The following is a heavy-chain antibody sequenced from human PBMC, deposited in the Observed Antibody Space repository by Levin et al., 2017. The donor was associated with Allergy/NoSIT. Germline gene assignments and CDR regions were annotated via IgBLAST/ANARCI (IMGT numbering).Heavy chain of an antibody. CDR2: INPSGGST. CDR3: ARARYPYDSSGYYGKYFDY. V-gene: IGHV1-46*01. D-gene: IGHD3-22*01. J-gene: IGHJ4*02. Sequence: ASVKVSCKASGYTFTSYYMHWVRQAPGQGLEWMGIINPSGGSTSYAQKFQGRVTMTRDTSTSTVYMELSSLRSEDTAVYYCARARYPYDSSGYYGKYFDYWGQGTLVTVSS. CDR1: GYTFTSYY.